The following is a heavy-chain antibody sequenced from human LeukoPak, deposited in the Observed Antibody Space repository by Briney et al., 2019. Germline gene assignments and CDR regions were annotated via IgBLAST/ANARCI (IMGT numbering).Heavy chain of an antibody. CDR1: GYTFISYS. J-gene: IGHJ5*02. CDR3: ARDHPEQQLVVNWFDP. Sequence: GASVKVSCKASGYTFISYSMNWVRQAPGQGLEWMGWINTNTGNPTYAQGFTGRFVFSLDTSVSTAYLQISSLKAEDTAVYYCARDHPEQQLVVNWFDPWGQGTLVTVSS. V-gene: IGHV7-4-1*02. CDR2: INTNTGNP. D-gene: IGHD6-13*01.